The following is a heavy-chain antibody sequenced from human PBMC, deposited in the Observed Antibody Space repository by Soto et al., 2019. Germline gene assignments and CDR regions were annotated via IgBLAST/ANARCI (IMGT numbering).Heavy chain of an antibody. CDR1: GFTLSGYA. Sequence: GGSLRLSWAASGFTLSGYAISWVRQAPGKGLEWVSAISGSGGSTYYADSVKGRFTISRDNSKNTLYLQMNSLRAEDTAVYYCAKRAYYYDSSAPYYFDYWGQGTLVTVSS. D-gene: IGHD3-22*01. CDR2: ISGSGGST. J-gene: IGHJ4*02. CDR3: AKRAYYYDSSAPYYFDY. V-gene: IGHV3-23*01.